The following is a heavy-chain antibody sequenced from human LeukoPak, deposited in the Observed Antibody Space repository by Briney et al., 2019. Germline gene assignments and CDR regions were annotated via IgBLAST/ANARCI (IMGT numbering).Heavy chain of an antibody. J-gene: IGHJ4*02. CDR3: ARGGDDSTEGIDY. Sequence: GGSLRLSCAASGFTFSSYWMHWVRQAPGKGLEWVSGINWNGGSTGYADSVKGRFTISRDNAKNSLYLQMNSLRAEDTALYHCARGGDDSTEGIDYWGQGTLVTVSS. V-gene: IGHV3-20*01. D-gene: IGHD3-22*01. CDR1: GFTFSSYW. CDR2: INWNGGST.